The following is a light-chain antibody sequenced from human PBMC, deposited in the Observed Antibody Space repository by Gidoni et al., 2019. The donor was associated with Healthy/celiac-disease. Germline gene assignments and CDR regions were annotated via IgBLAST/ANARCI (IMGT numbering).Light chain of an antibody. CDR3: CSYAGTYTWV. Sequence: QSALTQPRSVSGSPGQSVTTSCTGTSSDVGGYNYVSWYQHHPGKAPKLMIYDVSRRPSGVPDRFSGSKSGNTASLTISGLQAEDEADYYCCSYAGTYTWVFGGGTKLTV. CDR1: SSDVGGYNY. CDR2: DVS. V-gene: IGLV2-11*01. J-gene: IGLJ3*02.